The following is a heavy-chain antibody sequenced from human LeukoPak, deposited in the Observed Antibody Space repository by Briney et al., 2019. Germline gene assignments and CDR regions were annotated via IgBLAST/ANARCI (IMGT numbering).Heavy chain of an antibody. J-gene: IGHJ4*02. CDR3: ARDSDYDILTGYSPFDY. CDR1: GFTFDDYG. Sequence: GGSLRLSCASSGFTFDDYGMSWVRQAPGKGLEWVSGINWNGGSKGYADSVKGRFTISRDNAKNSLYLQMNSLRAEDTALYYCARDSDYDILTGYSPFDYWGQGTLVTVSS. D-gene: IGHD3-9*01. CDR2: INWNGGSK. V-gene: IGHV3-20*04.